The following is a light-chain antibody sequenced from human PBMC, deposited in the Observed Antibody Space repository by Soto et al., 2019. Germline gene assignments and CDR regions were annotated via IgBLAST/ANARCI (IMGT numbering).Light chain of an antibody. Sequence: QLVLTQSPSASASLGASVKLTCTLSSGHNNYAIAWHQQQPEKGPRYLMKVNSDGSHSKGDGIPDRFSGSSSGAERYLTISSLQSEDEADYYCQTWSTDIRVFGGGTKLTVL. V-gene: IGLV4-69*01. CDR3: QTWSTDIRV. CDR2: VNSDGSH. J-gene: IGLJ3*02. CDR1: SGHNNYA.